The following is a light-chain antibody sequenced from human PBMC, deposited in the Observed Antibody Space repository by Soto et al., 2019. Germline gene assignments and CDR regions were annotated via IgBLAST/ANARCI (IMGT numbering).Light chain of an antibody. V-gene: IGLV2-14*01. J-gene: IGLJ1*01. Sequence: QSALTQPASVSGSPGQSITISCTGTSSDVGGYNYVSWYQQHPGKAPKRMIYEVSNRPSGVSNRFSGSKSGNTASLTISGLQAEDEADYYCSSYTSSSLYVFGTGTKVTV. CDR1: SSDVGGYNY. CDR2: EVS. CDR3: SSYTSSSLYV.